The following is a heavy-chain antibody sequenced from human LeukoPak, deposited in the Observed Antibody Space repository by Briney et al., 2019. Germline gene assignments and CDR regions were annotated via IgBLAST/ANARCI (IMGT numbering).Heavy chain of an antibody. V-gene: IGHV3-73*01. J-gene: IGHJ4*02. CDR3: TRTENCSTTRCFDS. D-gene: IGHD2-2*01. Sequence: QSGGSLRLSCAASGFTLSGSALHWVRQASGKGLEWVGRIRNKANSYATAYAASLKGRFTISRDDSKNTAYLQMNSLKTEDSAVYYCTRTENCSTTRCFDSWGQGTLVTVSS. CDR2: IRNKANSYAT. CDR1: GFTLSGSA.